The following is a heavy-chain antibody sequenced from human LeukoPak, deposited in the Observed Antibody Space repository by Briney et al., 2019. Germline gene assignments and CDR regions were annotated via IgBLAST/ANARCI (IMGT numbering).Heavy chain of an antibody. Sequence: GGSLRLSCAASGFSFSNYYMSWMRQAPGKGLEWVSYISSSSSYTNYADSVKGRFTISRDNAKNSLYLQMDSLRDDDTAVYYCARAYGSGSHGYWGQGTLVTVSS. CDR2: ISSSSSYT. J-gene: IGHJ4*02. D-gene: IGHD3-10*01. V-gene: IGHV3-11*05. CDR3: ARAYGSGSHGY. CDR1: GFSFSNYY.